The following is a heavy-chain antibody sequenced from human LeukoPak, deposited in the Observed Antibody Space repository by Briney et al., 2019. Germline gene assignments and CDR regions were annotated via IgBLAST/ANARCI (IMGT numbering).Heavy chain of an antibody. CDR2: INPNSGGT. V-gene: IGHV1-2*02. Sequence: ASVKVSCKASGYTFTSFYMYWVRQAPGQGLEWMGWINPNSGGTNYAQKFQGRVTMTRDTSISTAYMELSRLRSDDTAGYYCARGRTMVRDYYYYMDVWGKGTTVTVSS. D-gene: IGHD4/OR15-4a*01. J-gene: IGHJ6*03. CDR1: GYTFTSFY. CDR3: ARGRTMVRDYYYYMDV.